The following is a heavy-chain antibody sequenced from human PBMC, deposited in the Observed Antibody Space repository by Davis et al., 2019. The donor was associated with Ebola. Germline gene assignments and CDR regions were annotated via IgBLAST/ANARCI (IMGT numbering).Heavy chain of an antibody. D-gene: IGHD4-23*01. V-gene: IGHV1-69*05. Sequence: SVKVSCKASGGTFSSYAISWVRQAPGQGLEWMGGIIPIFGTANYAQKLQGRVTMTTDTSTSTAYMELRSLRSDDTAVYYCARDHGGNHRGGYYYYYGMDVWGQGTTVTVSS. J-gene: IGHJ6*02. CDR2: IIPIFGTA. CDR3: ARDHGGNHRGGYYYYYGMDV. CDR1: GGTFSSYA.